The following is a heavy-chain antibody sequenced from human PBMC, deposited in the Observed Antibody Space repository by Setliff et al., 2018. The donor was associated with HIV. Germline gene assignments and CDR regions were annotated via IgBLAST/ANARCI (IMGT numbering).Heavy chain of an antibody. CDR3: TTGMTCIHAVCPPGYYFDY. CDR1: GFTFTNAW. Sequence: GGSLRLSCAASGFTFTNAWMNWVRQAPGKGLEWIGRLKSKTDGGTTDYAAPVKGRFTISRDDSKNTLYLQMNSVKTEDTALYYCTTGMTCIHAVCPPGYYFDYWGRGTLVTVS. V-gene: IGHV3-15*01. J-gene: IGHJ4*02. D-gene: IGHD2-21*01. CDR2: LKSKTDGGTT.